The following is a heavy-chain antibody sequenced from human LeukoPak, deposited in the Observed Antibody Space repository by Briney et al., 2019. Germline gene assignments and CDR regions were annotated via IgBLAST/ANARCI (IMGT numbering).Heavy chain of an antibody. D-gene: IGHD6-19*01. CDR1: GGSLSGYY. J-gene: IGHJ6*02. V-gene: IGHV4-34*01. Sequence: SETLSLTCAVYGGSLSGYYWSWIRQPPGKGLEWIGEINHSGSTNYNPSLKSRVTISVDTSKNQFSLKLSSVTAADTAVYYCARVYSSGWPAYYYYGMDVWGQGTTVTVSS. CDR3: ARVYSSGWPAYYYYGMDV. CDR2: INHSGST.